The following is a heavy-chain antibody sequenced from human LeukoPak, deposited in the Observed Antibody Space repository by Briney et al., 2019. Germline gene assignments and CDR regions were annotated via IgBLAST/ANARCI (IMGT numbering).Heavy chain of an antibody. CDR2: MNQDGSGK. D-gene: IGHD3-16*01. J-gene: IGHJ5*02. Sequence: GGSLRLSCAASGFTFSNYWMTWVRQAPGKGLEWVANMNQDGSGKYYVDSAKGRFAISRDNAENSLYLQMNNLRAEDTAVYYCARDNDRKDDSWGQGTLVTVSS. CDR1: GFTFSNYW. CDR3: ARDNDRKDDS. V-gene: IGHV3-7*01.